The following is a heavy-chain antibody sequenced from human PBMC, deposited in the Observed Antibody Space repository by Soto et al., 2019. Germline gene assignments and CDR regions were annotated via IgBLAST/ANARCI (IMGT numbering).Heavy chain of an antibody. CDR3: ARTTAVPNTLRSRYFFGY. V-gene: IGHV4-61*01. CDR2: VYYSGTT. J-gene: IGHJ4*02. Sequence: SETLSLTCSVSGGSVSYKTYYWSWIRHPPGKRLEWIGYVYYSGTTNYNPSLKSRVTISVDLSKNRFSLRLSSVTTADTALYYCARTTAVPNTLRSRYFFGYWGQGTLVTVSS. CDR1: GGSVSYKTYY. D-gene: IGHD4-17*01.